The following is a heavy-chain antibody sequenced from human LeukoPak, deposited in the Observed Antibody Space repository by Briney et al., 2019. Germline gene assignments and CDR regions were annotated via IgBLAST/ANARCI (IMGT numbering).Heavy chain of an antibody. CDR1: GGSFSGYY. Sequence: SETLSLTCAVYGGSFSGYYWSWIRQPPGKGLEWIGEINHSGSTNYNPSLKCRVTISVDTSKNQFSLKLSSVTAADTAVYYCARHLAPGRLDYWGQGTLVTVSS. CDR2: INHSGST. V-gene: IGHV4-34*01. CDR3: ARHLAPGRLDY. D-gene: IGHD3-16*01. J-gene: IGHJ4*02.